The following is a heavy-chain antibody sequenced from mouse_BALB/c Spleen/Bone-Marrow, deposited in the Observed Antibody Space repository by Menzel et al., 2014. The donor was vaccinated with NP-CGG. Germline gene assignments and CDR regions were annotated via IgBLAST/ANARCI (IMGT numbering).Heavy chain of an antibody. CDR1: GYTFTDYC. D-gene: IGHD1-1*01. CDR2: IYPGSGNT. J-gene: IGHJ1*01. V-gene: IGHV1-84*02. Sequence: QVQLQQSGPELVKPGASVKISCKASGYTFTDYCINWVKQKPGQGLEWIGWIYPGSGNTQYNEKFKGKATLTVDTSSNTAYMQLNSLTSEGTAVYFCARPPYYYGSRPYWYLDVWGAGTTVTVSS. CDR3: ARPPYYYGSRPYWYLDV.